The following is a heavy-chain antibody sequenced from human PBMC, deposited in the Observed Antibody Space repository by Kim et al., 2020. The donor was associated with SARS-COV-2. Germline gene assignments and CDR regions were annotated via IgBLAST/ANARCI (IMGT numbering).Heavy chain of an antibody. CDR2: INPNSGGT. CDR1: GYTFTGYY. Sequence: ASVKVSCKASGYTFTGYYMHWVRQAPGQGLEWMGRINPNSGGTNYAQKFQGRVTMTRDTSISTAYMELSRLRSDDTAVYYCARGGFGSYWENEDYWGQGTLVTVSS. V-gene: IGHV1-2*06. J-gene: IGHJ4*02. D-gene: IGHD1-26*01. CDR3: ARGGFGSYWENEDY.